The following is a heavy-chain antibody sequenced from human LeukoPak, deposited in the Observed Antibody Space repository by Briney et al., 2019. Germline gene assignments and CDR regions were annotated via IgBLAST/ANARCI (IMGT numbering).Heavy chain of an antibody. CDR3: ARMYSGTYGGIDY. CDR2: IYSSRST. J-gene: IGHJ4*02. D-gene: IGHD1-26*01. V-gene: IGHV4-4*07. Sequence: SETLSLTCTVSGGSISSYYWSWIRQPAGEGLEWIGRIYSSRSTNYNPSLKSRVTMSVDTSRNRFSLKLTSVTAADTGVYYCARMYSGTYGGIDYWGQGSLVTVSS. CDR1: GGSISSYY.